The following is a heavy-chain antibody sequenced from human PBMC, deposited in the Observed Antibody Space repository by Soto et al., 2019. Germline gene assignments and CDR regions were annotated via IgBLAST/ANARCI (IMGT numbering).Heavy chain of an antibody. CDR3: ARDFLYYDFWSGYFGY. D-gene: IGHD3-3*01. Sequence: TGGSLRLSCAASGFTFSSYWMSWVRQAPGKGLEWVANIKQDGSEKYYVDSVKGRFTISRDNAKNSLYLQMNSLRAEDTAVYYCARDFLYYDFWSGYFGYWGQGTLVTVSS. V-gene: IGHV3-7*01. J-gene: IGHJ4*02. CDR2: IKQDGSEK. CDR1: GFTFSSYW.